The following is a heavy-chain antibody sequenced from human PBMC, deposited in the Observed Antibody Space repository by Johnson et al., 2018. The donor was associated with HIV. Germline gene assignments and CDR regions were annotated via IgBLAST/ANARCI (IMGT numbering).Heavy chain of an antibody. V-gene: IGHV3-30*02. CDR2: IRYDGRNK. Sequence: QVQLVESGGGVVQPGGSLRLSCAASGFTFSSYGMHWVRQAPGKGLEWVAFIRYDGRNKYYADSVKGRLTISRDNSKNTLYLQMNSLGAEDTAVYYCAKGGLWFGESIDAFDIWGQGTMVTVSS. CDR1: GFTFSSYG. J-gene: IGHJ3*02. CDR3: AKGGLWFGESIDAFDI. D-gene: IGHD3-10*01.